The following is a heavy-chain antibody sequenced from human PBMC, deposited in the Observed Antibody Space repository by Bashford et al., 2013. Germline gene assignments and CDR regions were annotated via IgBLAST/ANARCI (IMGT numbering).Heavy chain of an antibody. CDR3: ARPLDRGRSSSGFDP. D-gene: IGHD3-22*01. V-gene: IGHV4-59*01. Sequence: SETLSLTCTVSGASISSYYWNWIRQPPGKGLEWIGYISYSGSTKYNPSLKSRVTMSLDTSKNQFSLKLTSVTAADTAVYYCARPLDRGRSSSGFDPWGQGTLVTVSS. CDR2: ISYSGST. J-gene: IGHJ5*02. CDR1: GASISSYY.